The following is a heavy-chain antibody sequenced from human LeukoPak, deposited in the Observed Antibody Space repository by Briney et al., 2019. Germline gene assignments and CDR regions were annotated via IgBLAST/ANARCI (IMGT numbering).Heavy chain of an antibody. J-gene: IGHJ5*02. CDR2: IYYSGST. D-gene: IGHD2-15*01. Sequence: SETLSLTCTVSGGSISSSSYYWGWIRQPPGKGLEWIGSIYYSGSTYYNPSLKSRVTISVDTSKNQFSLKLSSVTAADTAVYYCARQPRGVVVVAANWFDPWGQGTLVTVSS. V-gene: IGHV4-39*01. CDR1: GGSISSSSYY. CDR3: ARQPRGVVVVAANWFDP.